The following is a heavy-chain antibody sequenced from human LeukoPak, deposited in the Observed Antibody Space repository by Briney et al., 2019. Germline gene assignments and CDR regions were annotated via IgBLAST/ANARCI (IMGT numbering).Heavy chain of an antibody. Sequence: GGSLRLSCAASGFTFSDEYMSWIRQAPGKGLEWVSYISNSGSYTNYTDSVKGRFTISRDNAKNSLYLQMNSLRAEDTAVYYCARSRGAGPGAYFDYWGQGTLITVSS. J-gene: IGHJ4*02. CDR2: ISNSGSYT. V-gene: IGHV3-11*03. D-gene: IGHD6-19*01. CDR1: GFTFSDEY. CDR3: ARSRGAGPGAYFDY.